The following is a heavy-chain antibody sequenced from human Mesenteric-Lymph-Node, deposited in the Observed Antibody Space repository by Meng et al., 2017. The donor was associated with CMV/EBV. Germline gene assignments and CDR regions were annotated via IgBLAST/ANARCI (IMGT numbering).Heavy chain of an antibody. D-gene: IGHD6-6*01. CDR3: VKGAYSSPSLLRTYYYHAFDV. CDR2: ISGSGVNT. J-gene: IGHJ6*02. Sequence: GGSLRLSCAASGFTFSSYAMNWVRQAPGKGLEWVSGISGSGVNTHYADSVKGRFSISRDNSKNTLFLQMSSLKVEDTAVYYCVKGAYSSPSLLRTYYYHAFDVWGQGTTVTVSS. V-gene: IGHV3-23*01. CDR1: GFTFSSYA.